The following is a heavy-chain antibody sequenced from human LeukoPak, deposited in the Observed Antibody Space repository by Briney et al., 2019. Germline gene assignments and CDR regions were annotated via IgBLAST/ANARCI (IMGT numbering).Heavy chain of an antibody. J-gene: IGHJ4*02. D-gene: IGHD6-19*01. CDR1: GYTFTSYG. CDR2: ISAYNGNT. CDR3: ARGRGSSGWPVFDY. Sequence: ASVKVSCTASGYTFTSYGISWVRQAPGQGLEWMGWISAYNGNTNYAQKLQGRVTMTRDMSTSTVYMELSSLRSEDTAVYYCARGRGSSGWPVFDYWGQGTLVTVSS. V-gene: IGHV1-18*01.